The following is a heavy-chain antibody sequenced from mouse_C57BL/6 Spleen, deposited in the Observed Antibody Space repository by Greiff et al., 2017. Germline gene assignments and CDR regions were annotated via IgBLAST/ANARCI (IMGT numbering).Heavy chain of an antibody. D-gene: IGHD2-4*01. J-gene: IGHJ4*01. CDR2: IYPGDGDT. CDR3: ARSGGLRREDYYYAMDY. V-gene: IGHV1-80*01. Sequence: VQLQQSGAELVKPGASVKISCKASGYAFSSYWMNWVKQRPGKGLEWIGQIYPGDGDTNYNGKFKGKATLTADKSSSTAYMQLSSLTSEDSAVYFCARSGGLRREDYYYAMDYWGQGTSVTVSS. CDR1: GYAFSSYW.